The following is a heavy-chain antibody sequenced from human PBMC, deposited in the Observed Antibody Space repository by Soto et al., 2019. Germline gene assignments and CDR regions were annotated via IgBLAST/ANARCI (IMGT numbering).Heavy chain of an antibody. CDR1: GFILSDCA. Sequence: EVQLVESGGGLVQPGGSLRPSCATSGFILSDCAMNWVRQAPGKGLAWVSYISSSRSVIDYADSVKGRFTVSRDNARNSLYLQMNSLRAEDTAVYYCARDLSWGSNWYYYMDVWGKGTTVTVSS. CDR2: ISSSRSVI. D-gene: IGHD7-27*01. CDR3: ARDLSWGSNWYYYMDV. V-gene: IGHV3-48*01. J-gene: IGHJ6*03.